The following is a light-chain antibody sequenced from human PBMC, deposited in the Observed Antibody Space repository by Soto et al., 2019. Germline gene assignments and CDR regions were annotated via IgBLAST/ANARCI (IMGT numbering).Light chain of an antibody. V-gene: IGKV1-13*02. CDR3: QHYGGGWT. Sequence: IQFTHAAASLTASVWDRVTITCRASQGISALLAWYQHKPGKAPKVLIYDASSLESGVRSRFSGSGSATEFILTISSLQPEDFATYQCQHYGGGWTFGQGTKVDI. CDR2: DAS. CDR1: QGISAL. J-gene: IGKJ1*01.